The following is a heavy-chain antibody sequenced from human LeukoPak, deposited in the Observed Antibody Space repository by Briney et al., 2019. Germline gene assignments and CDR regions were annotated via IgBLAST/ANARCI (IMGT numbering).Heavy chain of an antibody. J-gene: IGHJ4*02. CDR1: GGSISSSSYY. V-gene: IGHV4-39*01. D-gene: IGHD6-13*01. Sequence: PSETLSPTCTVSGGSISSSSYYWGWIRQPPGKGLEWIGSIYYSGSTYYNPSLKSRVTISVDTSKNQFSLKLSSVTAADTAVYYCARRLAGTEDYWGQGTLVSVPS. CDR2: IYYSGST. CDR3: ARRLAGTEDY.